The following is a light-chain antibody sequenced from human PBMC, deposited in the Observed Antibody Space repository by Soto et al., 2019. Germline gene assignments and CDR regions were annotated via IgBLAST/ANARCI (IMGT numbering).Light chain of an antibody. CDR2: GAS. V-gene: IGKV1-6*01. J-gene: IGKJ4*01. Sequence: AIEMTQSPSSLSAYVGDRVTITCRASQVIGKDLGWYQQRPGKAPKLLIYGASGLQKGVPSRFSGSGSGTDFTFTINSLQPEDIATYYCLQDYNLPHTFGGGTKVDIK. CDR1: QVIGKD. CDR3: LQDYNLPHT.